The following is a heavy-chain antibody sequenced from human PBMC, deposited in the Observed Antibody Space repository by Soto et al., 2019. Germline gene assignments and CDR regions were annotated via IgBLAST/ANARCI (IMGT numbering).Heavy chain of an antibody. CDR3: ARGRRLWFGELSPRYYYGMDV. D-gene: IGHD3-10*01. CDR1: GYTLTSYD. J-gene: IGHJ6*02. V-gene: IGHV1-8*01. CDR2: MNPNSGNT. Sequence: ASVKVSCKASGYTLTSYDINWVRQANGQGLEWMGWMNPNSGNTGYAQKFQGRVTMTRNTSISTAYMELSSLRSEDTAVYYCARGRRLWFGELSPRYYYGMDVWGQGTTVTVSS.